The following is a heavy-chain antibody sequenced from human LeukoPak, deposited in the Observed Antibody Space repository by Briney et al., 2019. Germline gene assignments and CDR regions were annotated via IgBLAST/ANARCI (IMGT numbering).Heavy chain of an antibody. D-gene: IGHD3-10*01. J-gene: IGHJ3*02. Sequence: ASVKVSCKASGYTFTSYGISWVRQAPGQGLEWMGGIIPIFGTANYAQKFQGRVTITADESTSTAYMELSSLRSEDTAVYYCARDIYYGSGSPGAFDIWGQGTMVTVSS. CDR3: ARDIYYGSGSPGAFDI. CDR1: GYTFTSYG. V-gene: IGHV1-69*13. CDR2: IIPIFGTA.